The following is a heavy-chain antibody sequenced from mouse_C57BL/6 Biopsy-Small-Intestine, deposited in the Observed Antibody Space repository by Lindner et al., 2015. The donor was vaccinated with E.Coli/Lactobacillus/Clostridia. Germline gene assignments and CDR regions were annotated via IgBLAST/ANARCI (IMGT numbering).Heavy chain of an antibody. Sequence: VQLQESGPELVKPGASVKISCKASGYSFTGYYMNWVKQSPEKSLEWIGEINPSTGGTTYNQKFKAKATLTVDKSSSTAYMQLKSLTSDDSAVYYCARDDYDGYWGQGTTLTVSS. D-gene: IGHD2-4*01. CDR3: ARDDYDGY. V-gene: IGHV1-42*01. J-gene: IGHJ2*01. CDR2: INPSTGGT. CDR1: GYSFTGYY.